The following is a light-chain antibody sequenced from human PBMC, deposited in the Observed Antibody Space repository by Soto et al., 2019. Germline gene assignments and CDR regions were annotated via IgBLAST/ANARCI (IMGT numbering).Light chain of an antibody. Sequence: QAVVTQEPSLTVSPGGTVTLTCASSAGAVTSGFYPNWFQQRPGQAPRPLIYSTSNKHSWTPARFSGSLLGGKAALTLSGVQPEDEADYYCLLYFGGAQLVFGGGTKLTVL. CDR2: STS. CDR1: AGAVTSGFY. CDR3: LLYFGGAQLV. J-gene: IGLJ3*02. V-gene: IGLV7-43*01.